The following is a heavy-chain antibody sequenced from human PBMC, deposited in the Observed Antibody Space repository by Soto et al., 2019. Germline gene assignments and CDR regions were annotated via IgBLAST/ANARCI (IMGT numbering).Heavy chain of an antibody. CDR1: GYTFTTSG. CDR3: ARQGSWPYYYYGLDV. V-gene: IGHV1-18*01. CDR2: ISTYNGDT. Sequence: VQLVQSGPEVRKPGASVKVSCEASGYTFTTSGISWVRQVPGQGLEWMGWISTYNGDTNSAQNFQGRVLMTADTSTGTAYMELMSMKSDDTVVYYCARQGSWPYYYYGLDVWGQGTIVTVSS. J-gene: IGHJ6*02. D-gene: IGHD1-26*01.